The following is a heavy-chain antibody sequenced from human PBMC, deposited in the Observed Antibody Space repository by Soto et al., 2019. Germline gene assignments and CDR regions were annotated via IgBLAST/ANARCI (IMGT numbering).Heavy chain of an antibody. CDR3: ARHNYGSGSTYFDY. D-gene: IGHD3-10*01. CDR1: GGSIGSYY. Sequence: LPETLSLTCTVSGGSIGSYYWSWIRQPPGKGLEWIGYIYYSGSTNYNPSLKSRVTISVDTSKNQFSLKLNSMTAADTAVYYCARHNYGSGSTYFDYWGQGTLVTVSS. J-gene: IGHJ4*02. V-gene: IGHV4-59*08. CDR2: IYYSGST.